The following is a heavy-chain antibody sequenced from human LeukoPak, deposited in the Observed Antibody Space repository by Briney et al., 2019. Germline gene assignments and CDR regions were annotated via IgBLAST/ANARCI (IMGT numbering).Heavy chain of an antibody. CDR1: GYTFTSYG. V-gene: IGHV1-18*01. Sequence: ASVKVSCKASGYTFTSYGISWVRQAPGQRLEWMGWISAYNGNTNYAQKLQGRVTMTTDTSTSTAYMELRSLRSDDTAVYYCARASLYSSGWYYFDYWGQGTLVTVSS. CDR2: ISAYNGNT. J-gene: IGHJ4*02. CDR3: ARASLYSSGWYYFDY. D-gene: IGHD6-19*01.